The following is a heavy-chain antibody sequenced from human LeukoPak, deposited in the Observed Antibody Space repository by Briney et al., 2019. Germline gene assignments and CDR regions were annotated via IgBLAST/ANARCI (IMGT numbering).Heavy chain of an antibody. V-gene: IGHV3-21*01. Sequence: GGSLRLSCTASGFTFSPYSMNWVRQAPGKGLEWVSSISSSSDYIYYADSVKGRFTISRDNAKSSLYLQMNSLRAEDTAVYYCARIPNSANFPNWFDPWGQGTLVTVSS. J-gene: IGHJ5*02. CDR1: GFTFSPYS. D-gene: IGHD4/OR15-4a*01. CDR3: ARIPNSANFPNWFDP. CDR2: ISSSSDYI.